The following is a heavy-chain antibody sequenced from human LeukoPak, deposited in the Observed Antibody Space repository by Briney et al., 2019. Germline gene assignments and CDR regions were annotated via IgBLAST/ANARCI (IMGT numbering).Heavy chain of an antibody. J-gene: IGHJ5*02. CDR1: GGSISSGGYY. V-gene: IGHV4-31*03. CDR2: IYYSGST. CDR3: ARGNGYDILTGYYTRNWFDP. Sequence: SQTLSLTCTVSGGSISSGGYYWSWIRQHPGKGLEWIGYIYYSGSTYYNPSLKSRVTISVDTSKNQFSLKLSSVTAADTAVYYCARGNGYDILTGYYTRNWFDPWGQGTLVTVSS. D-gene: IGHD3-9*01.